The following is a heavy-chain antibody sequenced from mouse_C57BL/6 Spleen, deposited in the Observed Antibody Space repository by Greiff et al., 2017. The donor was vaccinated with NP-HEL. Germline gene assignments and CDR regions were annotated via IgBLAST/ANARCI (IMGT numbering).Heavy chain of an antibody. CDR2: INPSNGGT. D-gene: IGHD1-1*01. Sequence: QVQLQQPGTELVKPGASVKLSCKASGYTFTSYWMHWVKQRPGQGLEWIGNINPSNGGTNYNEKFKSKATLTVDKSSSTAYMQLSSLTSEDSAVYYCARSPSITTVVATPFYYAMDYWGQGTSVTVSS. CDR1: GYTFTSYW. V-gene: IGHV1-53*01. CDR3: ARSPSITTVVATPFYYAMDY. J-gene: IGHJ4*01.